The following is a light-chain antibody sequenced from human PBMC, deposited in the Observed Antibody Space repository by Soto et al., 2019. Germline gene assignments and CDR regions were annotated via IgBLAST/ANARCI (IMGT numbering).Light chain of an antibody. J-gene: IGLJ2*01. CDR1: LYDIGSHHY. CDR3: VSYISSGGALL. CDR2: EVD. V-gene: IGLV2-14*01. Sequence: QSALTQPASVSGSPGQSITISCTGTLYDIGSHHYVSWYQQLPGKAPKLILYEVDNRPSGISSRFSGFRSGYTASLTVSGLQADDDGHYHGVSYISSGGALLFGGGTKLTVL.